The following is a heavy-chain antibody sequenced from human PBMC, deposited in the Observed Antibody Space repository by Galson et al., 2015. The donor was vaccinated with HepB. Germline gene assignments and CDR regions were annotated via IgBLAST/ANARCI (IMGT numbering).Heavy chain of an antibody. CDR3: AKAHYYYDSSGYPDY. D-gene: IGHD3-22*01. CDR2: IRYDGSNK. CDR1: GFTFSSYG. Sequence: SLRLSCAASGFTFSSYGMHWVRQAPGKGLEWVAFIRYDGSNKYYADSVKGRFTISRDNSKNTLYLQMDSLRAEDTAVYYCAKAHYYYDSSGYPDYWGQGTLVTVSS. V-gene: IGHV3-30*02. J-gene: IGHJ4*02.